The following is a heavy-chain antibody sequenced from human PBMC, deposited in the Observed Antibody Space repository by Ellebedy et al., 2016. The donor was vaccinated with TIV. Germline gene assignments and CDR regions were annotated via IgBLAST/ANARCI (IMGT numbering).Heavy chain of an antibody. J-gene: IGHJ3*02. CDR3: ATQGVIRDPDAFDI. V-gene: IGHV4-59*02. CDR1: GGSVSSYY. CDR2: IHYSGST. D-gene: IGHD3-10*01. Sequence: GSLRLSXTVSGGSVSSYYWSWMRQPPGKGLEWIGYIHYSGSTNYNPSLKSRVTISLNTSKNQFFLKLSSVTAADTAVYYCATQGVIRDPDAFDIWGQGTLVTVFS.